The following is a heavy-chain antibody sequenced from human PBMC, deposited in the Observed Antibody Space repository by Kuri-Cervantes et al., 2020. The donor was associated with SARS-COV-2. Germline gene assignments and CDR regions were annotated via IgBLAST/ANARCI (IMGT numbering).Heavy chain of an antibody. CDR2: IYYSGST. D-gene: IGHD3-3*01. Sequence: SETLSLTCTVSGGSISSSSYYWGWIRQPPGKGLEWIGSIYYSGSTNYNPSLKSRVTLSLDTSKNQVSLRLSSVTAADTAVYYCARDRGTRIPVRPGQVYYTFYGMDVWGQGTTVTVSS. J-gene: IGHJ6*02. CDR1: GGSISSSSYY. CDR3: ARDRGTRIPVRPGQVYYTFYGMDV. V-gene: IGHV4-39*07.